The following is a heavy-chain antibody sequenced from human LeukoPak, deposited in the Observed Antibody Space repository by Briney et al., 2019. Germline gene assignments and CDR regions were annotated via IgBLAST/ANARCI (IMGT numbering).Heavy chain of an antibody. CDR1: GGSISRYY. J-gene: IGHJ4*02. D-gene: IGHD2-15*01. Sequence: SDTLSLPCTVSGGSISRYYWSWIRQPPGKGLEWIGYIYSSGSTNYNPSLKGRVTISVDTSKNQFSLQLNSVTASDTAVYYCARHLVVGDTAFDSWGQGTLVTVSS. V-gene: IGHV4-59*08. CDR2: IYSSGST. CDR3: ARHLVVGDTAFDS.